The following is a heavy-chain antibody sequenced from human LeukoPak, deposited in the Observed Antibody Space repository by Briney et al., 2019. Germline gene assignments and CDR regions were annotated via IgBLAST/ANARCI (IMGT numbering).Heavy chain of an antibody. Sequence: PSETLSLTCTVSGGSISSYYWSWIRQPAGKGLEWIGRIYTSGSTNYDPSLKSRVTISVDTSKNQFSLKLSSVTAADTAVYYCARDYARFGLYYFDYWGQGTLVTVSS. CDR1: GGSISSYY. D-gene: IGHD3-10*01. CDR3: ARDYARFGLYYFDY. CDR2: IYTSGST. J-gene: IGHJ4*02. V-gene: IGHV4-4*07.